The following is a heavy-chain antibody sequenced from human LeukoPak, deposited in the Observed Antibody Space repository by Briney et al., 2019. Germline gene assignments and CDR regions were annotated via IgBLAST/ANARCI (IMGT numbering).Heavy chain of an antibody. CDR2: IYTSGST. CDR3: ARAPSLLYYYDSSGYRYFDL. CDR1: GGSISSGSYY. Sequence: SETLSLTCTVSGGSISSGSYYWSWIRQPAGKGLEWIGRIYTSGSTNYNPSLKSRVTISVDTSKNQFSLKLSSVTAADTAVYYCARAPSLLYYYDSSGYRYFDLWGRGTLVTVSS. J-gene: IGHJ2*01. D-gene: IGHD3-22*01. V-gene: IGHV4-61*02.